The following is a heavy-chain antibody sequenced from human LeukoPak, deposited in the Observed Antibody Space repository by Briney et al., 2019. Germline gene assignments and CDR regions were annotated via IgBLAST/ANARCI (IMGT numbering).Heavy chain of an antibody. J-gene: IGHJ4*02. CDR2: INWNGGST. V-gene: IGHV3-20*04. CDR1: GFSFDDYG. CDR3: ARGRGSYSPYYFDY. D-gene: IGHD1-26*01. Sequence: GGSLRLSCAASGFSFDDYGMSWARQPPGKGLECVSGINWNGGSTGYADSVKGRFTISRDNAKNSLYLQMNSLRAEDTALYYCARGRGSYSPYYFDYWGQRTLVTVSS.